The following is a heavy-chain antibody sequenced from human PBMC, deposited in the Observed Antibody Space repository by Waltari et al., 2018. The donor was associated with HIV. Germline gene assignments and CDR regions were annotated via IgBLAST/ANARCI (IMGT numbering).Heavy chain of an antibody. J-gene: IGHJ3*02. CDR3: ARMIVVVVAATGAFES. V-gene: IGHV3-7*01. Sequence: EVPLVESGGGLVQPGGSLRLSCSASGFNFSPYWMTWVRQAPGKGLEWVANIKQDGSEKYYVDSVKGRFTISRDNAKNSLYLQMNSLRAEDTAVYYCARMIVVVVAATGAFESWGQGTMVTVSS. CDR2: IKQDGSEK. CDR1: GFNFSPYW. D-gene: IGHD2-15*01.